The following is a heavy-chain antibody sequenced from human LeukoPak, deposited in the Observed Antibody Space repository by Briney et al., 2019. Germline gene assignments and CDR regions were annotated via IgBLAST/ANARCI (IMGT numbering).Heavy chain of an antibody. D-gene: IGHD6-19*01. CDR1: GFTFSSHW. CDR2: IKQDGSEK. Sequence: GGSLRLSCAASGFTFSSHWMSWVRQAPGKGLEWVANIKQDGSEKYYVDSVKGRFTISRDNAKNSLYLQMNSLRAEDTAVYYRAREPPSYSSGWYYFDYWGQGTLVTVSS. CDR3: AREPPSYSSGWYYFDY. J-gene: IGHJ4*02. V-gene: IGHV3-7*01.